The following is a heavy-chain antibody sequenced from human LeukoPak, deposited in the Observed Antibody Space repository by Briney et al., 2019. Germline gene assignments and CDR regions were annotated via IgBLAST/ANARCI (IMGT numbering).Heavy chain of an antibody. CDR2: ISWNSAVI. CDR3: AKDIGPNSNYFDY. CDR1: GFTFSSYW. V-gene: IGHV3-9*01. Sequence: PGGSLRLSCAASGFTFSSYWMHWVRQAPGKGLEWVSGISWNSAVIGYADSVKGRFTISRDNAKNSLYLQMNSLRVEDTALYYCAKDIGPNSNYFDYWGQGTVVTVSS. J-gene: IGHJ4*02. D-gene: IGHD2/OR15-2a*01.